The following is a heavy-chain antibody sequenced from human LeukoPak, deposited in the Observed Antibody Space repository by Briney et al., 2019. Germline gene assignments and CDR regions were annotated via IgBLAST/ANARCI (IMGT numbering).Heavy chain of an antibody. D-gene: IGHD6-6*01. Sequence: SETLSLTCAVYGGSFSGYYWSWIRQPPGKGLEWIGEINHSGSTNYNPYFKSRVTISVDTSKNQFSLKVTSVTAADTAVYYCARVDPDSSSTLEVFDYWGQGTLVTVSS. J-gene: IGHJ4*02. CDR3: ARVDPDSSSTLEVFDY. V-gene: IGHV4-34*01. CDR2: INHSGST. CDR1: GGSFSGYY.